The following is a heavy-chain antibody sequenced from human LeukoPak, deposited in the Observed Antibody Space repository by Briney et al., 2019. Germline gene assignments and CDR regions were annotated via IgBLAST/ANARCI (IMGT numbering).Heavy chain of an antibody. V-gene: IGHV3-66*04. CDR1: GFTVSSNY. CDR3: ARPRTTRAGLDY. J-gene: IGHJ4*02. D-gene: IGHD6-13*01. Sequence: GGSLSLSCAASGFTVSSNYMSWVRQAPGKGLEWVSVIYSGGSTYYADSVKGRFTISRDNSKNTLYLQMNSLRAEDTAVYYCARPRTTRAGLDYWGQGTLVTVSS. CDR2: IYSGGST.